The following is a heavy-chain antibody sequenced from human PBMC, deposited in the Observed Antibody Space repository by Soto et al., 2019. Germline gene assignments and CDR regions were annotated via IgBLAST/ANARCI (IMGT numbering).Heavy chain of an antibody. CDR2: FSGPGGGP. CDR3: AREQYSMVRGVIPY. CDR1: GFTCSTYA. Sequence: VGSLRLSFAASGFTCSTYAMRWVRQAPGKGLESVSSFSGPGGGPYYADSVKGRFTISRDDSKNTLYLQMNSLRAEDTAVYYCAREQYSMVRGVIPYWGQGTLVTVSS. V-gene: IGHV3-23*01. D-gene: IGHD3-10*01. J-gene: IGHJ4*02.